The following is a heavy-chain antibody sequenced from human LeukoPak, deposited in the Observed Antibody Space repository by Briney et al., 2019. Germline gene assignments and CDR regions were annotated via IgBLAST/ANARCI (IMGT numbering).Heavy chain of an antibody. J-gene: IGHJ4*02. V-gene: IGHV4-39*01. D-gene: IGHD6-19*01. CDR3: ATSGWYLLPGVY. CDR1: GGSISSNSYY. CDR2: IYYGGST. Sequence: PSETLSLTCTVSGGSISSNSYYWGWIRQPPGKGLEWIGSIYYGGSTYYNPSLKSRVTISVDTSKNQFSLKLSSVTAADTAVYYCATSGWYLLPGVYWGQGTLVTVSS.